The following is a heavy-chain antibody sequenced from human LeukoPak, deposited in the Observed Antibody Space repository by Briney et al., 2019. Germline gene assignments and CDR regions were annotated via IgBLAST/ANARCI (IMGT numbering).Heavy chain of an antibody. J-gene: IGHJ5*02. CDR1: GYTFTSYG. CDR2: ISAYNGNT. Sequence: ASVKVPCKASGYTFTSYGITWVRQAPGQGLEWMGWISAYNGNTNYAQKFQGRVTMTTDTSTRTAYMELRSLRSDDTAVYYCARADYSSGSYYTPWGQGTLVTVSS. CDR3: ARADYSSGSYYTP. V-gene: IGHV1-18*01. D-gene: IGHD3-10*01.